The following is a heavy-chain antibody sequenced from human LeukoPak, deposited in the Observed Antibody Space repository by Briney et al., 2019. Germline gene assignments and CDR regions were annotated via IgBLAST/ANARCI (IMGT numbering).Heavy chain of an antibody. CDR3: ARLIYSSSSSGFDF. Sequence: SSETLSLTCTVSGGSISSGNWWGWVRQPPGKGLEWIGEIYHTGNTNCNPSLKSRVTISVDKSKNQFSLNLSSVTAADTAVYYCARLIYSSSSSGFDFWGQGTLVTVSS. D-gene: IGHD6-6*01. V-gene: IGHV4-4*02. J-gene: IGHJ4*02. CDR2: IYHTGNT. CDR1: GGSISSGNW.